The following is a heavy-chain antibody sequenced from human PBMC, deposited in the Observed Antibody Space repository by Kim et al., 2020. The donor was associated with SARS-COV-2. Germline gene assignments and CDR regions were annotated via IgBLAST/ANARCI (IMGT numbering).Heavy chain of an antibody. Sequence: PSLKSRVTISVDTSKNQFSLKLSSVTAADTAVYYCARHHIVVVPAGWFDPWGQGTLVTVSS. V-gene: IGHV4-39*01. CDR3: ARHHIVVVPAGWFDP. J-gene: IGHJ5*02. D-gene: IGHD2-2*01.